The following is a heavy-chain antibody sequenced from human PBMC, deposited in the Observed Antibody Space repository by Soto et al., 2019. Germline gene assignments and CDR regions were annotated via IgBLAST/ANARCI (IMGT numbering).Heavy chain of an antibody. D-gene: IGHD3-9*01. Sequence: SGPTLVNPTETLTLTCTVSGFSLSNARMGVSWIRQPPGKALEWLAHIFSNDEKSYSTSLKSRLNISKDTSKSQVVLTMTNMDPVDTATYYCARIKTQLRYFDQYYFDYWGQGTLVTVSS. CDR2: IFSNDEK. J-gene: IGHJ4*02. CDR1: GFSLSNARMG. CDR3: ARIKTQLRYFDQYYFDY. V-gene: IGHV2-26*01.